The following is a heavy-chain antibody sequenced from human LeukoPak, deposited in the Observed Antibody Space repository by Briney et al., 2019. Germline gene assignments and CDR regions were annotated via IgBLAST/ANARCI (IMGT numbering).Heavy chain of an antibody. CDR3: ARVYSANGYGSGYYDY. Sequence: GGSLRLSCVASGFTFSTYDMNWVRQAPGKGLEWVSAITSTSNHINYADSVKGRFTISRDSANNSLYLQMNSLRAEDTAVYYYARVYSANGYGSGYYDYWGQGTLVTVSS. CDR1: GFTFSTYD. V-gene: IGHV3-21*01. CDR2: ITSTSNHI. J-gene: IGHJ4*02. D-gene: IGHD3-10*01.